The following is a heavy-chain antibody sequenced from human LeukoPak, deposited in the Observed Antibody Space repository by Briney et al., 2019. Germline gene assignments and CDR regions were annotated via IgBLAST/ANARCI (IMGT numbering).Heavy chain of an antibody. V-gene: IGHV4-4*07. J-gene: IGHJ3*02. CDR1: GGSINNYY. CDR3: ARGRYCSADICSGGDAFDI. D-gene: IGHD2-15*01. CDR2: IYTRGST. Sequence: PSETLSLTCTVSGGSINNYYWSWIRQPAGKGLEWVGRIYTRGSTNYNPSLKSRVTMSVDTSKNQFSLKLSSVTAADTAVYYCARGRYCSADICSGGDAFDIWGQGTMVSVSS.